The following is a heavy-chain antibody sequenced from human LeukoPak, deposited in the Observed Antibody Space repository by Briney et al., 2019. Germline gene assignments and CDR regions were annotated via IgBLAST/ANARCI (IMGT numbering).Heavy chain of an antibody. D-gene: IGHD6-19*01. J-gene: IGHJ4*02. Sequence: GGSLRLSCAASGFTFSSYAMSWVRQAPGKGLEWVSSLSGSGGAAHYADSVKDRFTISRDNSKDTLYLQMSSLRAEDTALYYCARGQWLVTSSFDSWGQGMLVTVSS. CDR1: GFTFSSYA. CDR2: LSGSGGAA. CDR3: ARGQWLVTSSFDS. V-gene: IGHV3-23*01.